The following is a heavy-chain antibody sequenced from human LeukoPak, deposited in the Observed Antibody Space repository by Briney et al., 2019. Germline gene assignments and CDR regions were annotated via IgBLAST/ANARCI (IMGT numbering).Heavy chain of an antibody. Sequence: PSETLSLTCTVSGYSISSGYYWGWIRQPPGKELEWLASIYHSGTIYYNPSLKSRVTISVDTSKNQFSLKLTSVTAADTAVYYCARGLGRQQLVSPFDYWGQGTLVTVSS. J-gene: IGHJ4*02. CDR2: IYHSGTI. CDR3: ARGLGRQQLVSPFDY. CDR1: GYSISSGYY. D-gene: IGHD6-13*01. V-gene: IGHV4-38-2*02.